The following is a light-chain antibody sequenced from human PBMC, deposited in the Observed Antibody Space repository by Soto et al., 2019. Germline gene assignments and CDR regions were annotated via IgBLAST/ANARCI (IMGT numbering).Light chain of an antibody. CDR3: QHLNSYPVA. CDR1: QGIHTK. CDR2: RAS. V-gene: IGKV3-15*01. Sequence: EILMTQSPSSVSASAGESATISCRASQGIHTKLSWYQQKLGQAPKLLIYRASTMPTGIPARFSGSGYGTEFTLTISSLQPEDFAPYYCQHLNSYPVAFGQGTKVDI. J-gene: IGKJ1*01.